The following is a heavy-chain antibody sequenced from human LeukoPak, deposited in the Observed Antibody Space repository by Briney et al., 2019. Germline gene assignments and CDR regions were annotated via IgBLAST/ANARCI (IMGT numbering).Heavy chain of an antibody. J-gene: IGHJ4*02. CDR2: IYYSGST. D-gene: IGHD2/OR15-2a*01. V-gene: IGHV4-59*08. CDR3: ARALSGDYFED. Sequence: PSETLSLTCAVYGGSFSGYYWSWIRQPPGKGLEWIGYIYYSGSTNYNPSLKSRVTISVDTSKNQFSLKLSSVTAADTAVYYCARALSGDYFEDWGQGTLVTVSS. CDR1: GGSFSGYY.